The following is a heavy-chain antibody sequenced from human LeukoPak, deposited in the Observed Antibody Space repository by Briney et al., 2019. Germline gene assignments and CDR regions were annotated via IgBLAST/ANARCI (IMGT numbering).Heavy chain of an antibody. D-gene: IGHD3-10*01. V-gene: IGHV4-30-2*01. CDR1: GGSISSGGYS. J-gene: IGHJ4*02. CDR2: IYHSGST. CDR3: ARGVYYYGSGSYYTSGYFDY. Sequence: SETLSLTCAVSGGSISSGGYSWSWIRQPPGKGLEWIGYIYHSGSTYYNPSLKSRVTISVDRSKNQFSLKLSSVTAADTAVYYCARGVYYYGSGSYYTSGYFDYWGQGTLVTVSS.